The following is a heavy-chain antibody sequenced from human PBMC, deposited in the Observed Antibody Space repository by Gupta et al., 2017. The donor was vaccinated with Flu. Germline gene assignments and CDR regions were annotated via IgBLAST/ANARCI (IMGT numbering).Heavy chain of an antibody. Sequence: VTCFRQPPGKALEWLAHISSHDEKSYSTSLKRRLTISKDTSRSQVVLTMNNMDPVDTATYYCARMWCGTTSGDWNNWFDPWGQGTLVTASS. CDR2: ISSHDEK. D-gene: IGHD2-2*01. J-gene: IGHJ5*02. CDR3: ARMWCGTTSGDWNNWFDP. V-gene: IGHV2-26*01.